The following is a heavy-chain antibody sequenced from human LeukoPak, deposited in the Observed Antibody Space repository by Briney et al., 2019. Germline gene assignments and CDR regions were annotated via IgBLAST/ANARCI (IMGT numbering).Heavy chain of an antibody. CDR1: GGSISSYY. Sequence: PSGTLSLTCTVSGGSISSYYWSWIRQPPGKGLEWIGCIYYSGSTNYNPSLKSRVTISIDTSKNQFSLKLSSVTAADTAIYYCATIAAAGTNWGQGTLVTVSS. J-gene: IGHJ4*02. CDR3: ATIAAAGTN. CDR2: IYYSGST. V-gene: IGHV4-59*01. D-gene: IGHD6-13*01.